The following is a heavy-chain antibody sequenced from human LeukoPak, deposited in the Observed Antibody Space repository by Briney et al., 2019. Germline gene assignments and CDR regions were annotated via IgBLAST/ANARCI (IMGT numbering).Heavy chain of an antibody. D-gene: IGHD6-6*01. CDR3: ARHDAGIAARRFDN. CDR2: IHASGPT. Sequence: SETLSLTCTVSGGSISTYYWSWIRRPPGKRLEWIAYIHASGPTNYNPSLKSRITISVDTSKNQFSLKLSSVTAADTAVYYCARHDAGIAARRFDNWGQGTLVTVSS. CDR1: GGSISTYY. V-gene: IGHV4-4*09. J-gene: IGHJ4*02.